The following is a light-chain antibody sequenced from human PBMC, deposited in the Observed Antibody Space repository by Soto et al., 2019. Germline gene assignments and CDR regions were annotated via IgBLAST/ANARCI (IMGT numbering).Light chain of an antibody. CDR3: VAWDDRLYGQV. CDR1: SSNIGAGFD. V-gene: IGLV1-40*01. Sequence: QSVLTQPPSVSGAPGQRVTISCTGSSSNIGAGFDVHWYHQIAGTAPKLLIYKNSQRPSGVPDRISGSKSGTSASLAISGLRSEDEADYYCVAWDDRLYGQVFGGGTKLTVL. CDR2: KNS. J-gene: IGLJ3*02.